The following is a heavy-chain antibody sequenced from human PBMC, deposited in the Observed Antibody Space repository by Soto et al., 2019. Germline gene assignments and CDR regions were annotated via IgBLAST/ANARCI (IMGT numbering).Heavy chain of an antibody. J-gene: IGHJ6*02. Sequence: EVQLLESGGGLVQPGGSLRLSCAASGFTFSSYAMSWVRQAPGKGLEWVSAITGSGGRTYYADSVKGRFTISRDNSENTLYLQMSSLSAEDTAVYYCAQGLTGAPYYGMDVWGQGTTVTVSS. D-gene: IGHD7-27*01. CDR1: GFTFSSYA. CDR3: AQGLTGAPYYGMDV. CDR2: ITGSGGRT. V-gene: IGHV3-23*01.